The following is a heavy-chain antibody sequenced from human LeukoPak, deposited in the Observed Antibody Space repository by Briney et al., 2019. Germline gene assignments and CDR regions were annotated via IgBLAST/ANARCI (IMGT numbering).Heavy chain of an antibody. CDR2: INLSGGST. V-gene: IGHV1-46*01. J-gene: IGHJ4*02. Sequence: GASVTVSFTSAGYTFTIYYIHWVRQAPGQGLEWMGIINLSGGSTTYAQKFQGSRLTLTRDTSTSTVYMELSSLRSEDTAVYYCARGRGVHNSHTYDYFDYWGQGALVTVSS. D-gene: IGHD2/OR15-2a*01. CDR1: GYTFTIYY. CDR3: ARGRGVHNSHTYDYFDY.